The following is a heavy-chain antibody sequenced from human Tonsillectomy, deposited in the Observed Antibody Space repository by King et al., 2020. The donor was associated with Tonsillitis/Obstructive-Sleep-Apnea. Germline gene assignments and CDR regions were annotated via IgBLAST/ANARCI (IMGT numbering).Heavy chain of an antibody. CDR1: GFTFSNYA. CDR2: ISYDGSNK. V-gene: IGHV3-30*04. J-gene: IGHJ5*02. D-gene: IGHD3-10*01. CDR3: ARALGYYGSGTYYNNWFDP. Sequence: QLVQSGGGVVQPGRSLRLSCAASGFTFSNYAMHWVRQAPGKGLEWVALISYDGSNKYYADSVKGRFTISRDNSKNTLYLQMNSLRAEDTAVYYCARALGYYGSGTYYNNWFDPWGQGTLVTVSS.